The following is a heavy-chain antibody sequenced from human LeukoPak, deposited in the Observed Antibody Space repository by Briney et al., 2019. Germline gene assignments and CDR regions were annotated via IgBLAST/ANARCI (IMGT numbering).Heavy chain of an antibody. CDR2: IVVCSGNT. CDR1: VFTFPSSA. J-gene: IGHJ3*02. CDR3: ARVFVWGSYRFDAFDI. D-gene: IGHD3-16*02. Sequence: SVKVSCKASVFTFPSSAMQWVRQARGQRREWIGWIVVCSGNTNYAQKFQERVTITRDMSTSTAYMELRSLRSDDTAVYYCARVFVWGSYRFDAFDIWGEGTMVTVSS. V-gene: IGHV1-58*02.